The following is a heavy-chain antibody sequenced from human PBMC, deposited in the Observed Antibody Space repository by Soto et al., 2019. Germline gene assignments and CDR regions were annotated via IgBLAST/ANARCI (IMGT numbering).Heavy chain of an antibody. CDR3: ARDGIAAAGTSWFDP. J-gene: IGHJ5*02. CDR1: GYTFTSHA. D-gene: IGHD6-13*01. Sequence: QVQLVQSGAEEKKPGASVKVSCKASGYTFTSHAMHWVRQAPGQRLAWMGWINAGNGNTKYSQKFQGRGTITTDTSASTAYMELSSLRSEDTAVYYCARDGIAAAGTSWFDPCGQGTLVTVSS. CDR2: INAGNGNT. V-gene: IGHV1-3*05.